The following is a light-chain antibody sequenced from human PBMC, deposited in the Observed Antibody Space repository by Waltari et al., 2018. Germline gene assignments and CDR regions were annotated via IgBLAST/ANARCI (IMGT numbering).Light chain of an antibody. V-gene: IGLV4-69*01. CDR1: SGHINNV. CDR3: QTGGHGTWV. Sequence: QLVLTQSPSASASLGASVKLPCTLSSGHINNVIAWLQQRPGKGPRYLMKVNSDGSHNKGDEIPDRFSGSSSGAERYLTISSLQSEDEADYFCQTGGHGTWVFGGGTKLTVL. J-gene: IGLJ3*02. CDR2: VNSDGSH.